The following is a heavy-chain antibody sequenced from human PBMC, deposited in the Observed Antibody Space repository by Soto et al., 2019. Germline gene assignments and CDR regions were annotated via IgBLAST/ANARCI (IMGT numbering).Heavy chain of an antibody. CDR3: ARHHYYGSGSEFY. CDR2: IYYSGST. D-gene: IGHD3-10*01. J-gene: IGHJ4*02. CDR1: GGSISSSSYY. Sequence: SETLSLTCTVSGGSISSSSYYWGWIRQPPGKGLEWIGSIYYSGSTYYNPSLKSRVTISVDTSKNQFSLKLSSVTAADTAVYYCARHHYYGSGSEFYWGQGTQVTVSS. V-gene: IGHV4-39*01.